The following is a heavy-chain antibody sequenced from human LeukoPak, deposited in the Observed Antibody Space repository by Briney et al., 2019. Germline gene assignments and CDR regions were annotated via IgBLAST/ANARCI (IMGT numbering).Heavy chain of an antibody. CDR2: INHSGST. CDR3: ARITTVTPRGAFDI. D-gene: IGHD4-17*01. Sequence: SETLSLTCAVYGGSFSGYYWSWIRQPPGKGLEWIGEINHSGSTNYNPSLKSRVTISVDTSKNQFSLKLSSVTAADTAVYYCARITTVTPRGAFDIWGQGTTVTVSS. V-gene: IGHV4-34*01. CDR1: GGSFSGYY. J-gene: IGHJ3*02.